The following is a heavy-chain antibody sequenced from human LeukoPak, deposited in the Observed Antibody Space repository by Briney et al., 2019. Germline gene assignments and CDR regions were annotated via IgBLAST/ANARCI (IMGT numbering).Heavy chain of an antibody. CDR3: AIWTSGNY. CDR1: GFTFNRSW. J-gene: IGHJ4*02. Sequence: GGSLRLSCAASGFTFNRSWMNWVRQAPGKGLEWVANLDPSGSQKRYVDSVKGRFIISKDNPGASLYLDMYSLRAEDTAIYYCAIWTSGNYWGQGTLVTVSS. V-gene: IGHV3-7*01. CDR2: LDPSGSQK. D-gene: IGHD1-1*01.